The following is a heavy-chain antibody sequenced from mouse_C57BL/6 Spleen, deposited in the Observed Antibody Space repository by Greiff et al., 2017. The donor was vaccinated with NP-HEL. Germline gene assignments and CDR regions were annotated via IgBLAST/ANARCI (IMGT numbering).Heavy chain of an antibody. CDR3: AIGGNRYYYAMDD. CDR1: GYTFTSYW. CDR2: IHPSDSDT. J-gene: IGHJ4*01. V-gene: IGHV1-74*01. D-gene: IGHD2-1*01. Sequence: QVQLQQPGAELVKPGASVKVSCKASGYTFTSYWMHWVKQRPGQGLEWIGRIHPSDSDTNYNQKFKGKATLTVDKSSSTAYMQLSSLTSDDSAVYYCAIGGNRYYYAMDDWGKGTSVTVAS.